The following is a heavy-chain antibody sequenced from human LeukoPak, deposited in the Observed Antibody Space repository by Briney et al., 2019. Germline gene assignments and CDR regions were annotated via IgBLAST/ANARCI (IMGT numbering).Heavy chain of an antibody. CDR2: IIPIFGTA. J-gene: IGHJ6*03. CDR3: ARVQRDDFWSGYYTEDYYYYYMDV. Sequence: GASVKVSCKASGGTFSSYAISWVRQAPGQGLEWMGGIIPIFGTANYAQKFQGRVTTTADESTSTAYMELSSLRSEDTAVYYCARVQRDDFWSGYYTEDYYYYYMDVWGKGTTVTVSS. V-gene: IGHV1-69*13. D-gene: IGHD3-3*01. CDR1: GGTFSSYA.